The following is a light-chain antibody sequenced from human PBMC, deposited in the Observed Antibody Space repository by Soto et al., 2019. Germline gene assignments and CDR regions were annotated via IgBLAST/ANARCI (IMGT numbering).Light chain of an antibody. J-gene: IGKJ2*01. CDR3: QQGHNWPLT. V-gene: IGKV3-15*01. CDR2: GAS. CDR1: QSISSE. Sequence: EIVMTQSPATLSVSPGERATLSCRASQSISSELAWYQQRPGQPPRLLIYGASIRATGVPDRFTGSGSGSDFTLTISGLQSEDFAVYYCQQGHNWPLTFGQGTRLEI.